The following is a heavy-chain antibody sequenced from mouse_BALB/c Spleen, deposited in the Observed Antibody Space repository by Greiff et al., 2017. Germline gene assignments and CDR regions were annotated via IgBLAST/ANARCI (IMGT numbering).Heavy chain of an antibody. Sequence: QVQLQQPGAELVRPGASVKLSCKASGYTFTSYWINWVKQRPGQGLEWIGNIYPSDSYTNYNQKFKDKATLTVDKSSSTAYMQLSSLTSEDSAVYYCALNFYFDYWGQGTTLTVSS. V-gene: IGHV1-69*02. J-gene: IGHJ2*01. D-gene: IGHD1-3*01. CDR3: ALNFYFDY. CDR2: IYPSDSYT. CDR1: GYTFTSYW.